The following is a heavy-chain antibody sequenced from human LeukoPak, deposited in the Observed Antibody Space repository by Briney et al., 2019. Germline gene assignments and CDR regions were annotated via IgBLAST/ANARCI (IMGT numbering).Heavy chain of an antibody. CDR1: GFTFSNYA. CDR2: INRNGGST. D-gene: IGHD2-8*01. CDR3: ARGFRNGPFDC. Sequence: GGSLRLSCAASGFTFSNYAMSWVRQAPGKGLEWVSGINRNGGSTDYADSVKGRFTISRDNAKNSHFLQMNSLRVEDTALYYCARGFRNGPFDCWGQGTLVTVSS. V-gene: IGHV3-20*04. J-gene: IGHJ4*02.